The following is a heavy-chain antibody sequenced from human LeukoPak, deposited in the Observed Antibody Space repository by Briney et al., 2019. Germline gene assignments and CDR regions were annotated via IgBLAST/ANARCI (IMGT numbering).Heavy chain of an antibody. D-gene: IGHD4-17*01. CDR3: ARDRDYGDYNTQDLFVY. CDR1: GYTFTNFG. J-gene: IGHJ4*02. V-gene: IGHV1-18*01. Sequence: ASVTVSCTASGYTFTNFGISWVRQAPGQGLEWMGWISAYNGNTNYAQRLQGRVTMTTDTCTSTAYMELRSLRSDDTAVYYCARDRDYGDYNTQDLFVYWGQGTLVTVSS. CDR2: ISAYNGNT.